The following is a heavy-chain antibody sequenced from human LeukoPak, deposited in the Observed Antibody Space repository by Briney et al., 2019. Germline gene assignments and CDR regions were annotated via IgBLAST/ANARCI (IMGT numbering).Heavy chain of an antibody. D-gene: IGHD2-15*01. CDR2: IYPADSDI. V-gene: IGHV5-51*01. CDR1: GYSINNYW. Sequence: GESLKISCKGSGYSINNYWIGWVRQMPGKGLEWMGIIYPADSDIKYSPSFQGQVTISADKSISTAYLQWSSLKASDTAMYYCARQEYCSGGSCYTWFDPWGQGTLVIVSS. J-gene: IGHJ5*02. CDR3: ARQEYCSGGSCYTWFDP.